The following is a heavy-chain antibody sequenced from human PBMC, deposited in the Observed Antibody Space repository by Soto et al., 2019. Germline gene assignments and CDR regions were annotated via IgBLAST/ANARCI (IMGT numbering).Heavy chain of an antibody. CDR1: GFTFSGSA. V-gene: IGHV3-73*01. D-gene: IGHD3-22*01. CDR2: IRSKANSYAT. J-gene: IGHJ4*02. CDR3: LNYYDSSGYYLNDY. Sequence: GGSLRLSCAASGFTFSGSAMHWVRQASGKGLEWVGRIRSKANSYATAYAASVKGRFTISRDDSKNTAYPQMNSLKTEDTAVYYCLNYYDSSGYYLNDYWGQGTLVTVSS.